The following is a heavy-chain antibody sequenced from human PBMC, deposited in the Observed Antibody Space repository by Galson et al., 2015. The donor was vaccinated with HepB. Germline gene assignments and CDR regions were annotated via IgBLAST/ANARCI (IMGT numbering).Heavy chain of an antibody. D-gene: IGHD6-19*01. J-gene: IGHJ4*02. CDR3: AREGGGRGAGISWDY. V-gene: IGHV3-66*01. CDR1: GFTVSSNY. Sequence: SLRLSCAASGFTVSSNYMSWVRQAPGKGLEWVSVIYSGGSTYYADSVKGRFTISRDNSKNTLYLQMNSLRAEDTAVYYCAREGGGRGAGISWDYWGQGTLVTVSS. CDR2: IYSGGST.